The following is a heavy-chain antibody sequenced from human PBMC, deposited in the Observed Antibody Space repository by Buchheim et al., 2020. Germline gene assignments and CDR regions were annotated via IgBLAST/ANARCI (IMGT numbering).Heavy chain of an antibody. CDR3: ARDRYCSSTSCYPSGMDV. V-gene: IGHV3-11*06. CDR1: GFTFSDYY. CDR2: ISSSSSYT. J-gene: IGHJ6*02. Sequence: QVQLVESGGGLVKPGGSLRLSCAASGFTFSDYYMSWIRQAPGKGLEWVSYISSSSSYTNYADSVKGRFTISRDNAKNSVYLQMNSLRAEDTAVYYCARDRYCSSTSCYPSGMDVWGQGTT. D-gene: IGHD2-2*01.